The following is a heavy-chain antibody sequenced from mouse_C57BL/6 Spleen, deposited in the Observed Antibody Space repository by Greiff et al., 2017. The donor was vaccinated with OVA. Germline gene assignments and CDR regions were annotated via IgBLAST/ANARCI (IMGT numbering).Heavy chain of an antibody. V-gene: IGHV5-4*01. Sequence: EVMLVESGGGLVKPGGSLKLSCAASGFTFSSYAMSWVRQTPEKRLEWVATISDGGSYTYYPDNVKGRFTISRDNAKNNLYLQMSHLKSEDTAMCYCARERDTGFDYWGQGTTLTVSS. CDR3: ARERDTGFDY. CDR1: GFTFSSYA. J-gene: IGHJ2*01. D-gene: IGHD1-1*01. CDR2: ISDGGSYT.